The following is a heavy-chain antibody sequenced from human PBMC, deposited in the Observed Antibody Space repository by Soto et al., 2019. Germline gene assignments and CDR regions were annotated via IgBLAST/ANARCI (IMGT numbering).Heavy chain of an antibody. CDR3: AGHHDS. CDR1: GGSISSYY. Sequence: QVQLQESGPGLVKPSETLSLTSTVSGGSISSYYWSWIRQPPGKGLEWMGYIYYSGSTHYNPSLKSRVTISVDTSKNQFSLKLSSVTAADTAVYYCAGHHDSWGQGTLVTVSS. J-gene: IGHJ4*02. V-gene: IGHV4-59*08. CDR2: IYYSGST.